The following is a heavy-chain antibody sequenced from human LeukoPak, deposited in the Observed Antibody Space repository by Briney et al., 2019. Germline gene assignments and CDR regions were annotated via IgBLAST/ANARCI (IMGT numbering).Heavy chain of an antibody. Sequence: SETLSLTCTVSGGSISSYYWSWIRQPAGKGLEWIGRIYTSGSTNYNPSLKSRVTMSVDTSKNQFSLKLSSVTAADTAVYYCARVTRASSSWLPFDYWGQGTLVTVSS. CDR2: IYTSGST. CDR3: ARVTRASSSWLPFDY. J-gene: IGHJ4*02. D-gene: IGHD6-13*01. V-gene: IGHV4-4*07. CDR1: GGSISSYY.